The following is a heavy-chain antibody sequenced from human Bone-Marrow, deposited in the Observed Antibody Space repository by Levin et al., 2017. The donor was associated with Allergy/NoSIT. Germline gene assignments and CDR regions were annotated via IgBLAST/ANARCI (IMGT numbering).Heavy chain of an antibody. CDR1: GFTFSSYA. J-gene: IGHJ4*02. D-gene: IGHD3-3*01. CDR2: ISGSGGST. CDR3: AKGNIWSGYYIGLDY. V-gene: IGHV3-23*01. Sequence: GESLKISCAASGFTFSSYAMSWVRQAPGKGLEWVSAISGSGGSTYYADSVKGRFTISRDNSKNTLYLQMNSLRAEDTAVYYCAKGNIWSGYYIGLDYWGQGTLVTVSS.